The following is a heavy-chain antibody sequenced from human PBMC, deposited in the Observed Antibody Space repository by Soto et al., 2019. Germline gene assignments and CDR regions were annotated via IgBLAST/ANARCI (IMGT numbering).Heavy chain of an antibody. CDR2: IVDDGSAK. Sequence: LVESGGGVVQPGTSLSLSCAVSGFSFSTYGFHWVRQAPGKGLEWLAVIVDDGSAKYYADSVEGRFTISRDNSRDTLHLQIDSLRADDTAVYYCARDDAFGTENGFDIWGQGTMVTVSS. V-gene: IGHV3-33*01. CDR3: ARDDAFGTENGFDI. J-gene: IGHJ3*02. CDR1: GFSFSTYG. D-gene: IGHD3-16*01.